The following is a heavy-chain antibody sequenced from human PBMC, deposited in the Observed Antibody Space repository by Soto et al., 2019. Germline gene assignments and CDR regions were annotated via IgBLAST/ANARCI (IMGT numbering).Heavy chain of an antibody. V-gene: IGHV1-46*01. CDR3: ARVYCSGGGCYGIDY. Sequence: ASVKVSCDASGDTFTSYYRHWGRQAPGQGLGWVGVINPSGDRRDAQKCQGRVSMTRDTSTSTVYLELSSLSSEDTAVYACARVYCSGGGCYGIDYWGQ. CDR2: INPSGDR. J-gene: IGHJ4*02. CDR1: GDTFTSYY. D-gene: IGHD2-15*01.